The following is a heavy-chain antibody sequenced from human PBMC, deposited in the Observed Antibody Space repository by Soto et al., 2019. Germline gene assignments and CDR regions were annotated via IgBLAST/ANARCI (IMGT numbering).Heavy chain of an antibody. Sequence: QVQLVLSGAEVKKPGASVKVSCKASGYTFISYGISWVRQAPGQGLEWMGWISGYHGTTKYAQKLQGRVTMTTDTSTSTAYMDLRSLRSDVTALYYFARDLGAQIADYWGQGTRVTVSS. J-gene: IGHJ4*02. V-gene: IGHV1-18*01. CDR2: ISGYHGTT. CDR1: GYTFISYG. D-gene: IGHD1-26*01. CDR3: ARDLGAQIADY.